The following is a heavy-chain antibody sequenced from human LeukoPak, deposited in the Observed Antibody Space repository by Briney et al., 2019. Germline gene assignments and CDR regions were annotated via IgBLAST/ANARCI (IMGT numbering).Heavy chain of an antibody. CDR1: GGSISSYY. J-gene: IGHJ6*02. Sequence: SETLSLTCTVSGGSISSYYWSWIRQPPGKGLEWIGYIYYSGSTNYNPSLKSRVTIPVDTSKNQFSLKLSSVTAADTAVYYCARVGAAAGTSDVWGQGTTVTVSS. V-gene: IGHV4-59*01. D-gene: IGHD6-13*01. CDR2: IYYSGST. CDR3: ARVGAAAGTSDV.